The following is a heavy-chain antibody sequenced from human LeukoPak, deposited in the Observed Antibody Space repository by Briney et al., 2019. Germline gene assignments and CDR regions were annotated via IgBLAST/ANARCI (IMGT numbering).Heavy chain of an antibody. CDR1: GFTLSSYS. CDR2: ISSSSSYI. Sequence: PGGSLRLSCAASGFTLSSYSMNWVRQAPGKGLEWVSSISSSSSYIYYADSVKGRFTISRDNAKNSLYLQMNSLRAEDTAVYYCARRYRAYYDSSGYSDYWGQGTLVTVSS. CDR3: ARRYRAYYDSSGYSDY. D-gene: IGHD3-22*01. V-gene: IGHV3-21*01. J-gene: IGHJ4*02.